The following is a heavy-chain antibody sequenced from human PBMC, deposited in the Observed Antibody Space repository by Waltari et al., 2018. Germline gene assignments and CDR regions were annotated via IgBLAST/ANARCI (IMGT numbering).Heavy chain of an antibody. V-gene: IGHV3-49*04. J-gene: IGHJ5*02. CDR3: ARDLMYGEHPLFDR. D-gene: IGHD4-17*01. Sequence: DVQLAESGGGLLQPGRSLRTSCPTSGFPLVAYSMLWVRQAPGQGLEWVGFIRSKAYGETTDYAASVRGRFTISRDDSKSIAYLQMNSLKTEDTAIYFCARDLMYGEHPLFDRWGQGTLVTVSS. CDR2: IRSKAYGETT. CDR1: GFPLVAYS.